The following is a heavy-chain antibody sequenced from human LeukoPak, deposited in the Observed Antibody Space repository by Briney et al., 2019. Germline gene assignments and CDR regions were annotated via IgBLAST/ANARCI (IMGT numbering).Heavy chain of an antibody. CDR2: MNPNSGNT. CDR1: GYTFTSYD. V-gene: IGHV1-8*03. D-gene: IGHD2-2*01. Sequence: ASVKVSCKASGYTFTSYDINWVRQATGQGLEWMGWMNPNSGNTGYAQKFQGRVTITRNTSISTAYMELSSLRSEDTAVYYCARVRPGVPAAIPLYYFDYWGQGTLVTVSS. J-gene: IGHJ4*02. CDR3: ARVRPGVPAAIPLYYFDY.